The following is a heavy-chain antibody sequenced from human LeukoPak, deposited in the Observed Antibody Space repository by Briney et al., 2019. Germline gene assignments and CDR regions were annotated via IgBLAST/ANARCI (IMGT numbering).Heavy chain of an antibody. CDR2: IIPILGIA. D-gene: IGHD3-10*01. CDR1: GYTFTSYA. CDR3: ASGNRTLITMVRGVIKYLNWFDP. Sequence: SVKVSCKASGYTFTSYAISWVRQAPGQGLEWMGRIIPILGIANYAQKFQGRVTITADKSTSTAYMELSSLRSEDTAVYYCASGNRTLITMVRGVIKYLNWFDPWGQGTLVTVSS. V-gene: IGHV1-69*04. J-gene: IGHJ5*02.